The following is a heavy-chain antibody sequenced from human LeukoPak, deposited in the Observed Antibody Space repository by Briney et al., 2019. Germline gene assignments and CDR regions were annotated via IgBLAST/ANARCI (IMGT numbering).Heavy chain of an antibody. CDR3: ARVTDPRYNVFEP. J-gene: IGHJ5*02. CDR2: IYASGST. Sequence: PSETLSLTCTASGGSISSYYWSWIRQPAGKGLEWIGRIYASGSTNYNPSLKSRVTMSVDTSKNQLSMKLTFVTAADTAVYYCARVTDPRYNVFEPWGRGTLVTVSS. V-gene: IGHV4-4*07. D-gene: IGHD1-1*01. CDR1: GGSISSYY.